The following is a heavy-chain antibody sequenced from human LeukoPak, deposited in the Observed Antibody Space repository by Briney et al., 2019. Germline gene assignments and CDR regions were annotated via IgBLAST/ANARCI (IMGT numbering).Heavy chain of an antibody. Sequence: ASVKVSCKASGYTFTSYGISWVRQAPGQGLEWMGWISAYNGNTNYAQKLQGRVTMTTDTSTSTAYMELRSLRSDDTAVYYCARDFLQFLAAAGTFYGMDVWGQGTTVTVSS. CDR1: GYTFTSYG. J-gene: IGHJ6*02. CDR2: ISAYNGNT. D-gene: IGHD6-13*01. CDR3: ARDFLQFLAAAGTFYGMDV. V-gene: IGHV1-18*01.